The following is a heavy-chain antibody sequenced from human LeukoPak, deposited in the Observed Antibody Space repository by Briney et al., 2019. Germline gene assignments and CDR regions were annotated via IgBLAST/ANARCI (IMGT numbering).Heavy chain of an antibody. V-gene: IGHV3-21*01. CDR3: ARDHTLTSGAFDI. J-gene: IGHJ3*02. CDR2: ISSSSSYI. CDR1: GFTFSNYS. D-gene: IGHD5-18*01. Sequence: GGSLRLSCAASGFTFSNYSMNWVRRAPGKGLEWVSSISSSSSYIYYADSVKGRFTISRDNAKNSLYLQMNSLRAEDTAVYYCARDHTLTSGAFDIWGQGTMVTVSS.